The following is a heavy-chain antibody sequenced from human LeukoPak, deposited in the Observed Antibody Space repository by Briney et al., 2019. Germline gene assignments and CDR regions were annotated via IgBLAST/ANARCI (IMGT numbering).Heavy chain of an antibody. Sequence: ASVKVSCKASGYTFTSYDINWVRQATGQGLEWMGWMNPNSGNTGYAQKFQGRVTITRNTSISTAYMELSSLRSEDTAVYYCARRASYGDYWFDPWGQGTLVTVSS. CDR2: MNPNSGNT. CDR1: GYTFTSYD. D-gene: IGHD4-17*01. V-gene: IGHV1-8*03. CDR3: ARRASYGDYWFDP. J-gene: IGHJ5*02.